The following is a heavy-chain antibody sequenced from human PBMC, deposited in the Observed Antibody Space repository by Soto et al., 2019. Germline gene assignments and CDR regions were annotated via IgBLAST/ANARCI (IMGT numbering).Heavy chain of an antibody. CDR1: GGSIRSHF. Sequence: QVQLQESGPRLVRPSETLSLTCSVSGGSIRSHFWTWLRQPPGKELEWIGHVLYSGSTAYNPSLKGRVSMSVETSQNQFSLSLTSVTAADTAVYYCSRLGYDFWNAFDIWGQGTIVTVSS. D-gene: IGHD3-3*01. J-gene: IGHJ3*02. V-gene: IGHV4-59*11. CDR2: VLYSGST. CDR3: SRLGYDFWNAFDI.